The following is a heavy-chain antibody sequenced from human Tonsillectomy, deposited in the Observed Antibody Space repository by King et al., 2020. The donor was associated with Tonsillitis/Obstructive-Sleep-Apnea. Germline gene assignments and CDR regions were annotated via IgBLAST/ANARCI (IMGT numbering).Heavy chain of an antibody. CDR1: GGSISSGGYY. J-gene: IGHJ6*03. CDR2: IYYSGST. Sequence: VQLQESGPGLVKPSQTLSLTCTVSGGSISSGGYYWSWIRQHPGKGLEWIGYIYYSGSTYYNPSLKSRVTISVDTSKNQFSLKLSSVTAADTAVYYCARDHLVGGVYYYMDVWGKGTTVTVSS. CDR3: ARDHLVGGVYYYMDV. D-gene: IGHD1-26*01. V-gene: IGHV4-31*03.